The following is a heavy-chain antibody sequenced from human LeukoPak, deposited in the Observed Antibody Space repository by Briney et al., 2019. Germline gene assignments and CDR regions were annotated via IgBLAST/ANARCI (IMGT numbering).Heavy chain of an antibody. CDR1: GGSISSYY. CDR3: ARALGYCSSTSCETDGLDP. CDR2: IYTSGST. Sequence: SETLSLTCTVSGGSISSYYWSWIRQPAGKGLEWIGRIYTSGSTNYNPSLKSRVTMSVDTSKNQSSLKLSSVTAADTAVYYCARALGYCSSTSCETDGLDPWGQGTLVTVSS. D-gene: IGHD2-2*01. V-gene: IGHV4-4*07. J-gene: IGHJ5*02.